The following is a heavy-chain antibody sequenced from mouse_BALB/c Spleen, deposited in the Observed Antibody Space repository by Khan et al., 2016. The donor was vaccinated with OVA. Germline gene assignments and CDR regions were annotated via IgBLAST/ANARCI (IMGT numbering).Heavy chain of an antibody. CDR3: ARRGVYGIFAY. V-gene: IGHV1-7*01. CDR1: GYTFTTYW. D-gene: IGHD2-1*01. Sequence: QVQLQQSGAELAKPGASVKMSCKASGYTFTTYWMHWVKQRPGQGLEWIGYINPSTGYTEYNQKFKDKATLTADKSSSTAYMQLSSLTSEDSAVYYCARRGVYGIFAYWGHGTLVTVSA. CDR2: INPSTGYT. J-gene: IGHJ3*01.